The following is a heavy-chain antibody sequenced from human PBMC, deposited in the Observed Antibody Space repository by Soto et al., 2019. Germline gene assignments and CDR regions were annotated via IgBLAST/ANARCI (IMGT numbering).Heavy chain of an antibody. CDR1: GGSFSTLA. D-gene: IGHD5-12*01. J-gene: IGHJ4*02. CDR3: ASHRGYSGYDYLGY. CDR2: IIPIFGAV. Sequence: SVKVSCKASGGSFSTLAIRWVRQARGQGLEWMGGIIPIFGAVNYAQKFRGRVTITADNSTTTVYMELSSLRSEDTAVYYCASHRGYSGYDYLGYWGQGTLVTVSS. V-gene: IGHV1-69*06.